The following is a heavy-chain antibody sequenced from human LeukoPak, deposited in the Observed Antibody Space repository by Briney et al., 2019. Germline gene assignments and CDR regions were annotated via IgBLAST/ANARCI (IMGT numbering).Heavy chain of an antibody. CDR2: ISGASSNI. CDR1: RFTFSSYS. D-gene: IGHD3-22*01. CDR3: AKTWRDSSGYDY. J-gene: IGHJ4*02. V-gene: IGHV3-21*01. Sequence: GGSLRLSCAASRFTFSSYSLNWVRQAPGKGLEWVSSISGASSNIYYADSVKGRFTISRDNAKNSLSLEMNSLRAEDTAVYYCAKTWRDSSGYDYWGQGTLATVSS.